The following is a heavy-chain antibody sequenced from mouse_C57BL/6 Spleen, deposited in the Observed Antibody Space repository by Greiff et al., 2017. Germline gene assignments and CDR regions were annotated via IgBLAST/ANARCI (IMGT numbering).Heavy chain of an antibody. CDR1: GFSLTSYG. V-gene: IGHV2-4*01. D-gene: IGHD4-1*01. CDR2: IWGGGST. J-gene: IGHJ3*01. CDR3: AKGTGALAY. Sequence: VHLVESGPGLVQPSQSLSITCTVSGFSLTSYGVHWVRQPPGKGLEWLGVIWGGGSTDYNAAFISRLSISKDNSKSQVFFKMNSLQADDTAIYYCAKGTGALAYWGQGTLVTVSA.